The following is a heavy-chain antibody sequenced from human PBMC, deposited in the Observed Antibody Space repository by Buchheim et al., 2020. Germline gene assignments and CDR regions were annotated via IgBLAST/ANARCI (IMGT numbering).Heavy chain of an antibody. CDR1: GFTFNTYW. CDR2: IREDGYEK. J-gene: IGHJ4*02. Sequence: EVQLVESGGSLVQPGGSLRLSCATSGFTFNTYWMSWVRQAPGKGLEWVANIREDGYEKYYVHSVKGRFTISRENAKNSLYLQMNSLRVEDTAVYYCAREPYSSSWYYFDYWGQGTL. CDR3: AREPYSSSWYYFDY. D-gene: IGHD6-13*01. V-gene: IGHV3-7*01.